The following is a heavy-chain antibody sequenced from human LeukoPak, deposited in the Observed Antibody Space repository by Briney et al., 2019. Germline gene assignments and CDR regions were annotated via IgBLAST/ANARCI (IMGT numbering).Heavy chain of an antibody. CDR3: ASTGVTMVRGVIYYYYGMDV. D-gene: IGHD3-10*01. V-gene: IGHV4-34*01. J-gene: IGHJ6*02. CDR1: GGSFSGYY. Sequence: SETLSLTCAVYGGSFSGYYWSWLRQPPGKGLEWIGEINHSGSTNYNPSLKSRVTISVDTSKNQFSLKLSSVTAADTAVYYCASTGVTMVRGVIYYYYGMDVWGQGTTVTVSS. CDR2: INHSGST.